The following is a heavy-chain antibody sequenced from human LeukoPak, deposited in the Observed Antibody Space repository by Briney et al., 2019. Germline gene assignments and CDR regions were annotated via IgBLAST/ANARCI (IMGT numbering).Heavy chain of an antibody. V-gene: IGHV4-39*02. J-gene: IGHJ4*02. Sequence: SETLSLTCSVSGGSIYTSSYYWVWIRQPPGKGLEWIGSIYFSGVTYYSESLKNRVSLSTSGNHFSLKLSSVTAADTAMYYCARGRVEMATIDFDYWGQGTLVTVSS. D-gene: IGHD5-24*01. CDR1: GGSIYTSSYY. CDR2: IYFSGVT. CDR3: ARGRVEMATIDFDY.